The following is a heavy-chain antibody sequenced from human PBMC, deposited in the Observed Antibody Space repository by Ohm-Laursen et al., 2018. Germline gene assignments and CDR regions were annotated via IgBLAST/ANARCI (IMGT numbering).Heavy chain of an antibody. CDR2: IYYSGST. CDR1: GGSISSYY. J-gene: IGHJ4*02. Sequence: GTLSLTCPVSGGSISSYYWSWIRQPPGKGLEWIGYIYYSGSTNYNPSLKSRVTISVDTSKNQFSLKLSSVTAADTAVYYCARGDAVTKDFDYWGQGTLVTVSS. D-gene: IGHD4-17*01. CDR3: ARGDAVTKDFDY. V-gene: IGHV4-59*01.